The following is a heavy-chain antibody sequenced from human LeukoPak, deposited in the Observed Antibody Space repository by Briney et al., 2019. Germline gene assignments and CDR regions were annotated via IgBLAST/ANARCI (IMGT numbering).Heavy chain of an antibody. Sequence: PGRSLRLSCAASGFTFSSYGMHWVRQPPGKGMEWVAFIRYDGSNKYYADSVKGRFTISRENSKNTLYLQMNSLRAEDTAVYYCAKERDTAMVTIDYWGQGTLVTVSS. D-gene: IGHD5-18*01. CDR2: IRYDGSNK. CDR3: AKERDTAMVTIDY. CDR1: GFTFSSYG. J-gene: IGHJ4*02. V-gene: IGHV3-30*02.